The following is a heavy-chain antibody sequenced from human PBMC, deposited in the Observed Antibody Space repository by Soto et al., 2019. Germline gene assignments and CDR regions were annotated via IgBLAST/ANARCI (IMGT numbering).Heavy chain of an antibody. CDR1: GGTFSSYA. D-gene: IGHD2-15*01. CDR2: IIPIFGTA. CDR3: AREAHCSGGSCYYYGMDV. V-gene: IGHV1-69*01. Sequence: QVQLVQFGAEVKKPGSSVKVSCKASGGTFSSYAISWVRQAPGQGLEWMGGIIPIFGTANYAQKFQGRVTITADESTSTAYMELSSLRSEDTAVYYCAREAHCSGGSCYYYGMDVWGQGTTVTVSS. J-gene: IGHJ6*02.